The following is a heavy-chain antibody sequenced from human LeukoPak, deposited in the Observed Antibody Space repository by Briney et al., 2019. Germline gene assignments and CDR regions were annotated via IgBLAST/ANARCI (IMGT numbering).Heavy chain of an antibody. J-gene: IGHJ3*02. CDR1: GFTFSSYG. D-gene: IGHD3-22*01. Sequence: SGGSLRLSCAASGFTFSSYGMHWVRQAPGKGLEWVAFIRYDGSNKYYADSVKGRFTISRDNSKNTLYLQMNSLRAEDTAVYYCASSPPYDSSGYYYYAFDIWGQGTMVTVSS. V-gene: IGHV3-30*02. CDR3: ASSPPYDSSGYYYYAFDI. CDR2: IRYDGSNK.